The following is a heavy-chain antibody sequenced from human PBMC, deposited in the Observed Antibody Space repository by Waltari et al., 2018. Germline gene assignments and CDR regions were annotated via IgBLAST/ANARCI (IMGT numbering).Heavy chain of an antibody. CDR1: GFTFSSSG. D-gene: IGHD2-8*02. Sequence: QVQLVESGGGVVQPGRSLRLSCAASGFTFSSSGMHLVRQAPGRGLELLAVRSSYGSRKSYADAGKGRFSISRDNSKNSLSLEMNSLRPEDTAVYYCASCTGGNCYYYGFDVWGQGTTVTVSS. J-gene: IGHJ6*02. CDR2: RSSYGSRK. V-gene: IGHV3-30*03. CDR3: ASCTGGNCYYYGFDV.